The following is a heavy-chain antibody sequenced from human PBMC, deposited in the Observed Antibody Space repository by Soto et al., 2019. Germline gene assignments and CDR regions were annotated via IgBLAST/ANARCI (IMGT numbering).Heavy chain of an antibody. CDR3: AKDLLRWWIFGIAVIGGMDV. J-gene: IGHJ6*02. CDR2: ISYDGSNK. V-gene: IGHV3-30*18. CDR1: GFTFSSFG. D-gene: IGHD6-19*01. Sequence: QVQLVESGGGVVQPGRSLRLSCAASGFTFSSFGMHWVRQAPGKGLEWVAVISYDGSNKCYADSVKGRFTISRDNSKNTLYLQMNSLGPEDTAVYYCAKDLLRWWIFGIAVIGGMDVWGQGTTVTVSS.